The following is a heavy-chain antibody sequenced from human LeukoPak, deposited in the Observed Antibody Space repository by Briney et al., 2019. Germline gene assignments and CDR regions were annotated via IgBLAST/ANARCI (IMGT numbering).Heavy chain of an antibody. CDR2: IYSGGST. J-gene: IGHJ4*02. V-gene: IGHV3-53*01. Sequence: GGSLRLSCAASGFTVSSYYMSWVRQAPGKGLEWVSVIYSGGSTYYGDSAKGRYTISRDNSKNTLYLQMNSLRAEDTAVYYCARGLKYSTGWYYFDYWGQGTLVTVSS. CDR3: ARGLKYSTGWYYFDY. CDR1: GFTVSSYY. D-gene: IGHD6-19*01.